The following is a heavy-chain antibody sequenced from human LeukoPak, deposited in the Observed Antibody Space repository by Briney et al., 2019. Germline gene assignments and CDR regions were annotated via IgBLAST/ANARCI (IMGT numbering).Heavy chain of an antibody. CDR1: GDSISTYY. J-gene: IGHJ3*02. CDR2: IHYSGIT. V-gene: IGHV4-59*01. CDR3: LRYFFARAATCVDFDM. Sequence: SEPLSLTCTVSGDSISTYYWNWLRQSPGKGREWIVFIHYSGITTYQPSLPSRVTISLDTPKNQFFLPLNSVSARDTAFYFCLRYFFARAATCVDFDMWGQGTMVSVSS. D-gene: IGHD2/OR15-2a*01.